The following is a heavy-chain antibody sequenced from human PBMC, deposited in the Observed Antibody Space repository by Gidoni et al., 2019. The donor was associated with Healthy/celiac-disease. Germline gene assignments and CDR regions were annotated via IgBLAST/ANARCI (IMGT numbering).Heavy chain of an antibody. Sequence: QVQLQESGPGLVKPSQTLSLTCTVSGGSISSGGYYWSWIRQHPGKGLEWIGYIYYSGSTYYNPSLKSRVTISVDTSKNQFSLKLSSVTAADTAVYYCARYRWWHISPLTTYYYGMDVWGQGTTVTVSS. CDR3: ARYRWWHISPLTTYYYGMDV. CDR2: IYYSGST. V-gene: IGHV4-31*03. D-gene: IGHD2-15*01. J-gene: IGHJ6*02. CDR1: GGSISSGGYY.